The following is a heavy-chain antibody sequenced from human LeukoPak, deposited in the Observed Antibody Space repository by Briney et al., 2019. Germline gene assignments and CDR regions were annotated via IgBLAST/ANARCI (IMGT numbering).Heavy chain of an antibody. J-gene: IGHJ4*02. CDR3: ARDRGSLRYYFDY. Sequence: SQTLSLTCAISGDSVSSNSVAWHWLRQSPSRGLEWLGSTYYRSKWYNDYALSVKSRITINPDTSKNQFSLQLNSVTPEDTAVYYCARDRGSLRYYFDYWGQGTLVTVSS. CDR1: GDSVSSNSVA. V-gene: IGHV6-1*01. CDR2: TYYRSKWYN. D-gene: IGHD1-26*01.